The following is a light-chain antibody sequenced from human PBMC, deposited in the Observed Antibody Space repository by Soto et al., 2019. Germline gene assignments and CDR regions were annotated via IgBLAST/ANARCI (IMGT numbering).Light chain of an antibody. CDR1: SSDVGGYNY. V-gene: IGLV2-14*01. CDR3: AAWDDSLSGQV. Sequence: QSALTQPASVSGSPGQSITISCTGTSSDVGGYNYVSWYQQHPGKAPKLMIYEVSNRPSGVSNRFSGSKSGNTASLTISGLRSEDEADYYCAAWDDSLSGQVFGGGTKLTVL. J-gene: IGLJ2*01. CDR2: EVS.